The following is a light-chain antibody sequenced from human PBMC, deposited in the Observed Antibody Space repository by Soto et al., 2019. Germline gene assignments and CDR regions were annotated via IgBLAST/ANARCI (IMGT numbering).Light chain of an antibody. CDR2: EVS. CDR3: SSYASATTRV. V-gene: IGLV2-14*01. Sequence: QSVLAQPASVSGSPGQSVTISCTGTSSDIGAYKYVSWYQQHPGKPPKLMIYEVSNRPSGVSHRFSGSKSGNTASLTISGLQAEDEADYYCSSYASATTRVFGGGTKSPS. J-gene: IGLJ3*02. CDR1: SSDIGAYKY.